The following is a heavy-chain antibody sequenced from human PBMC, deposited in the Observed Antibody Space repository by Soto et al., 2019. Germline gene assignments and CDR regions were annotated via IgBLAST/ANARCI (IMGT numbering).Heavy chain of an antibody. Sequence: GASVKVSCKASGGTFSSYTISWVRQAPGQGLEWMGRIIPILGIANYAQKFQGRVTITADKSTSTAYMELSSLRSEDTAVYYCARESCSSTSCPNYYYYMDVWGKGTTVTVSS. CDR3: ARESCSSTSCPNYYYYMDV. V-gene: IGHV1-69*04. J-gene: IGHJ6*03. CDR2: IIPILGIA. D-gene: IGHD2-2*01. CDR1: GGTFSSYT.